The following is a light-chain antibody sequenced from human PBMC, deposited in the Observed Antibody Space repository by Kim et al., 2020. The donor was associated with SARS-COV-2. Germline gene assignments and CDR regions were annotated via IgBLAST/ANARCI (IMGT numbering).Light chain of an antibody. CDR1: SSNIGSNT. J-gene: IGLJ3*02. CDR3: AAWDDSVKGPL. CDR2: IDD. V-gene: IGLV1-44*01. Sequence: QPVLTQPPSASGTPGQRVTIACSGSSSNIGSNTVSWYKQFPGTAPKLLIYIDDQRPSGVPDRISGSKSGTSASLAISGLQSEDEADYYCAAWDDSVKGPLFGGGTQLTVL.